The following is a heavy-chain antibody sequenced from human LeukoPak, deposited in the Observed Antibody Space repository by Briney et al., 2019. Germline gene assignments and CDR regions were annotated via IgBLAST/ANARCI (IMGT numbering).Heavy chain of an antibody. V-gene: IGHV3-74*01. J-gene: IGHJ4*02. CDR3: ARDSSGYYY. CDR1: GFTFSNYW. D-gene: IGHD3-22*01. Sequence: GGSLRLSCAASGFTFSNYWMHWVRQAPGKGLVWVSRINSDGINTSYADSVKGRFTISRDNAKNSLYLQMNSLRAEDTAVYYCARDSSGYYYLGQGTLVTVSS. CDR2: INSDGINT.